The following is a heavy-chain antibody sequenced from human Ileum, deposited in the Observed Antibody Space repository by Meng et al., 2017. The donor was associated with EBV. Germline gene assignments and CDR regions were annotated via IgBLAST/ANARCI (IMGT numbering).Heavy chain of an antibody. V-gene: IGHV4-4*02. Sequence: DSRPELFNPSGTLSLHCAVSRVSIISSNWWSWVRQPPGKGLEWIGKIYHSGLTIYNPSLKSRVTMSVDNSKNQFSLKLNSMTAADTAVYYCARDPTGGEDHQRVWGQGTLVTVSS. CDR2: IYHSGLT. CDR3: ARDPTGGEDHQRV. D-gene: IGHD1-14*01. J-gene: IGHJ4*02. CDR1: RVSIISSNW.